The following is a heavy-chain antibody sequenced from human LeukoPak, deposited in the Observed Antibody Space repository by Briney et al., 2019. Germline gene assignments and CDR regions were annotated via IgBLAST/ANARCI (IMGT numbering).Heavy chain of an antibody. D-gene: IGHD6-13*01. CDR2: ISGSGGST. V-gene: IGHV3-23*01. Sequence: GGSLRLSCTASGFTFSSYAMSWVRQAPGKGLEWVSAISGSGGSTYYAGSVKGRFTISRDNSKNTLYLQMNSLRAEDTAVYYCAKDSSSSNWYFDLWGRGTLVTVSS. CDR1: GFTFSSYA. CDR3: AKDSSSSNWYFDL. J-gene: IGHJ2*01.